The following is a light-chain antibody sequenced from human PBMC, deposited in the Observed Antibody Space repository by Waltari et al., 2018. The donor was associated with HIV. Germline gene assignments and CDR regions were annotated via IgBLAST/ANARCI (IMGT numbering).Light chain of an antibody. V-gene: IGKV3-15*01. CDR2: AAS. CDR1: QSVSSN. J-gene: IGKJ1*01. CDR3: QHYNNWLRT. Sequence: EIVMTQSPVTLSVSPGERATLSCRASQSVSSNLAWYQQNPGQAPRLLIYAASTRATGIPARFSGSGSGTEFTLTISSLRSEDFAVYYCQHYNNWLRTFGQGTKVEIK.